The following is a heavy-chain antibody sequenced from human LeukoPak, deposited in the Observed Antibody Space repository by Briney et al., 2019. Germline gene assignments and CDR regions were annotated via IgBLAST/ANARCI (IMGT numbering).Heavy chain of an antibody. J-gene: IGHJ6*03. CDR2: FYYSRGT. CDR3: ARAISAWSYFYYMDV. CDR1: GDSITSFY. Sequence: PSETLSLTCTVSGDSITSFYWSWIRQSPGKGLEWIGYFYYSRGTTYNPSLRSRATISADTSQNQFSLKLRSVTAAVTAVYYCARAISAWSYFYYMDVWGKGTTVTVSS. D-gene: IGHD6-19*01. V-gene: IGHV4-59*01.